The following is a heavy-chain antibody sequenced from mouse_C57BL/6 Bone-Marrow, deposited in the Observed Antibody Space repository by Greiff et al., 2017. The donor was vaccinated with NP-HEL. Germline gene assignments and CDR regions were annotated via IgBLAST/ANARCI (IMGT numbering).Heavy chain of an antibody. V-gene: IGHV5-17*01. Sequence: EVKVVESGGGLVKPGGSLKLSCAASGFTFSDYGMHWVRQAPEKGLEWVAYISSGSSTIYYADTVKGRFTISRDNAKNTLFLQMTSLRSEDTAMYYCARGGYYPWFAYWGQGTLVTVSA. J-gene: IGHJ3*01. CDR1: GFTFSDYG. D-gene: IGHD1-1*01. CDR2: ISSGSSTI. CDR3: ARGGYYPWFAY.